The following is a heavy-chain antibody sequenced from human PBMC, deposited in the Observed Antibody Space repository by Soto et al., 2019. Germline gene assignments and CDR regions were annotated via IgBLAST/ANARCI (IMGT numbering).Heavy chain of an antibody. V-gene: IGHV3-21*01. CDR1: GFTFSSYS. CDR3: TSLTVTTPCPFDY. Sequence: EVQLVESGGGLVKPGGSLRLSCAASGFTFSSYSMNWVRQSPGKGLEWVSSISSSSSYIYYADSVKGRFIISRDNTKNSLYLQMNSLRADDTAVYYCTSLTVTTPCPFDYWGQGTLVPVSS. D-gene: IGHD4-4*01. J-gene: IGHJ4*02. CDR2: ISSSSSYI.